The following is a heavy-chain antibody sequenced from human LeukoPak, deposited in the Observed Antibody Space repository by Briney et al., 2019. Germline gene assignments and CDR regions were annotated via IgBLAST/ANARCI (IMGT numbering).Heavy chain of an antibody. CDR2: MHSSGST. V-gene: IGHV4-61*02. D-gene: IGHD3-22*01. CDR3: ASYDYYDSSGYYYGVLGY. CDR1: GGSVSSGSYY. J-gene: IGHJ4*02. Sequence: SETLSLTCIVSGGSVSSGSYYWTWIRQPAGKGLEWIGRMHSSGSTKYNPSLQSRVTISIDTSKNQFSLKLRSVTAADTAVYYCASYDYYDSSGYYYGVLGYWGQGTLVTVSS.